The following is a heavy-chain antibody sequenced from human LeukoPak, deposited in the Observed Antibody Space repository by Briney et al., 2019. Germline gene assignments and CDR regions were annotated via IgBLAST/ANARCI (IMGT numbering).Heavy chain of an antibody. D-gene: IGHD3-10*01. V-gene: IGHV4-61*02. CDR1: GGSISSGSYY. CDR2: IYTSGST. Sequence: SETLSLTCTVSGGSISSGSYYWSWIRQPAGKGLEWIGRIYTSGSTNYNPSLKSRVTISVDTSKNQFSLKLSSVTAADTAVYYCARVHGPLSVTIRDYWGQGTLVTVSS. J-gene: IGHJ4*02. CDR3: ARVHGPLSVTIRDY.